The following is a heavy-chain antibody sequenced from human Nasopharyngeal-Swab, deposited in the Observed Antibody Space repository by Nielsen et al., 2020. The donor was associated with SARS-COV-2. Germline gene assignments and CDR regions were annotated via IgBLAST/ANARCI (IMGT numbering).Heavy chain of an antibody. CDR1: GFTFSSYA. V-gene: IGHV3-64D*06. D-gene: IGHD3-3*01. J-gene: IGHJ4*02. CDR3: VKGLTIFGVVIPTHFDY. CDR2: ISSNGGST. Sequence: GESLKISCSASGFTFSSYAMHWVRQAPGKGLEYVSAISSNGGSTYYADSVKGRFTISRDNSKNTLYLQMSSLRAEDTAVYYCVKGLTIFGVVIPTHFDYWGQGTLVTVSS.